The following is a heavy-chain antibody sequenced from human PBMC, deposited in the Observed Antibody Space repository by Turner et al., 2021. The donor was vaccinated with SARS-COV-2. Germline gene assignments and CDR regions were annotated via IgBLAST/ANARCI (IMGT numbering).Heavy chain of an antibody. Sequence: QVQLVESGGGVVQPGRSLRLSCAASGFTFSRVAMHWVRQAPGKGLEWVAFISYDGTNKYYADAVKARFTISRENSKNTLYLKRNGWRAEDTFVYYGGREVGGGGWALDYWGQGTLVTVSS. CDR2: ISYDGTNK. V-gene: IGHV3-30-3*01. J-gene: IGHJ4*02. CDR1: GFTFSRVA. CDR3: GREVGGGGWALDY. D-gene: IGHD3-16*01.